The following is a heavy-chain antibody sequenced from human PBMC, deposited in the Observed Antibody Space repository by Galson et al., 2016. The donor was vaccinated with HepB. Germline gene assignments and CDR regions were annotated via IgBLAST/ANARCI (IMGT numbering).Heavy chain of an antibody. CDR2: IYHTGST. D-gene: IGHD4-23*01. CDR1: GDSISRDTW. Sequence: SETLSLTCAVSGDSISRDTWWSWVRQPPGKGLEWIGEIYHTGSTNYNPSLKNRVTISLDKSRNQFSLRLTSVTAADTAVYYCVGGKLASGWPYWGQGNLVRVPS. J-gene: IGHJ4*02. CDR3: VGGKLASGWPY. V-gene: IGHV4-4*02.